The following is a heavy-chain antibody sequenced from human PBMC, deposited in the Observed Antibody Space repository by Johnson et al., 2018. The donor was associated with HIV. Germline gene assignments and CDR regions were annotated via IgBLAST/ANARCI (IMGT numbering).Heavy chain of an antibody. J-gene: IGHJ3*02. V-gene: IGHV3-66*03. CDR1: EFTVSSNF. D-gene: IGHD6-13*01. Sequence: VQLVESGGGLIQPGGSLRLSCAVSEFTVSSNFMSWVRQAPGKGLEWASVIYSGVNTYYAASVKGRFTISRDNSQSTLYLQMDSRRAEDTAVYYCARVRSSSAYAFDIWGQGTMVTVSS. CDR2: IYSGVNT. CDR3: ARVRSSSAYAFDI.